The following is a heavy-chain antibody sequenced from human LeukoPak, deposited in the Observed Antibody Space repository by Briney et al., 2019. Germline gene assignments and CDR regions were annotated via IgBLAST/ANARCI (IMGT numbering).Heavy chain of an antibody. D-gene: IGHD6-13*01. Sequence: GGSLRLSCAASGFTFSSYWMSWVRQAPGKGLEWVANIKQDGSEKYYVDSVKGRFTISRDNAKNSLYLQMNSLRAEDTAVYYCARGMGAAGEGSFDYWGQGTLVTVSS. CDR1: GFTFSSYW. CDR2: IKQDGSEK. CDR3: ARGMGAAGEGSFDY. J-gene: IGHJ4*02. V-gene: IGHV3-7*01.